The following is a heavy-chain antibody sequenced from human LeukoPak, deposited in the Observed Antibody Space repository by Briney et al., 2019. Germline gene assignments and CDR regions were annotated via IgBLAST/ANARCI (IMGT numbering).Heavy chain of an antibody. V-gene: IGHV1-2*02. D-gene: IGHD1-26*01. Sequence: GASVKVSCKASGYSFTDYYMHWVRQAPGQGLEWMGWINPNSGAANSAQKFQGRVTMTRDTSIRAAHMELRRLKSDDTAVYYCARALPHSGTSPGVDFDYWGQGTLVTVSS. CDR2: INPNSGAA. CDR1: GYSFTDYY. CDR3: ARALPHSGTSPGVDFDY. J-gene: IGHJ4*02.